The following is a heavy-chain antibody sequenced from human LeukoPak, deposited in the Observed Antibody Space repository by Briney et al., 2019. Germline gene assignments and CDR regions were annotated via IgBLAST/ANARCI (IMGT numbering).Heavy chain of an antibody. J-gene: IGHJ4*02. Sequence: SETLSLTCSVSDGSTTGYYWSWIRQPPGKGLEWIAYVYYTGRTLYNPSLESRVTISVDTSKNQFSLKLSSVTAADTAVYYCARGECGGSCYFAPFDYWGQGTLVTVSS. D-gene: IGHD2-15*01. CDR2: VYYTGRT. V-gene: IGHV4-59*12. CDR1: DGSTTGYY. CDR3: ARGECGGSCYFAPFDY.